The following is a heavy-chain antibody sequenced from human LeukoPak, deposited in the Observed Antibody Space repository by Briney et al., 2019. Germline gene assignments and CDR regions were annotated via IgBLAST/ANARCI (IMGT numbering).Heavy chain of an antibody. CDR1: GGSINSGGYY. D-gene: IGHD3-22*01. J-gene: IGHJ3*02. Sequence: PSETLSRTCTVSGGSINSGGYYWSWIRQHPGKGLEWIGYIYYSGSTYYNPSLKSRVTISVDTSKNQFSLKLSSVTAADTAVYFCARQASGGYNSFHGFDIWGQGTMDTVSS. CDR2: IYYSGST. CDR3: ARQASGGYNSFHGFDI. V-gene: IGHV4-31*03.